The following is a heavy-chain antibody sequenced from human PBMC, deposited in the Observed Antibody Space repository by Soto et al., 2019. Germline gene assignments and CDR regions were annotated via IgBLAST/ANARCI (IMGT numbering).Heavy chain of an antibody. D-gene: IGHD5-18*01. J-gene: IGHJ4*02. CDR2: INPSGGGT. Sequence: XSVKVSCKASGYTFTNYYMHWVRQAPGQGLEWMGIINPSGGGTSYAQKFQGRVTMTRDTSTTTVYMELSSLRSEDTAVYYCARRDGGYSYGVDYWGQGALVTVSS. CDR3: ARRDGGYSYGVDY. CDR1: GYTFTNYY. V-gene: IGHV1-46*01.